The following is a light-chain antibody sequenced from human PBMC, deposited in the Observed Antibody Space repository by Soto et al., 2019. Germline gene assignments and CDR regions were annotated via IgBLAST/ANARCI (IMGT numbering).Light chain of an antibody. CDR3: QQYGTTPWT. J-gene: IGKJ1*01. CDR2: GAS. V-gene: IGKV3-20*01. CDR1: QSVNGNY. Sequence: EIVLTQSPDTLSLSLGERTTLSCRASQSVNGNYLAWYQQKPGQAPRLLIYGASIRATGIPGRFSGSGSGTDFTLTISRLEPEDFALYYCQQYGTTPWTFDQGTKVEIK.